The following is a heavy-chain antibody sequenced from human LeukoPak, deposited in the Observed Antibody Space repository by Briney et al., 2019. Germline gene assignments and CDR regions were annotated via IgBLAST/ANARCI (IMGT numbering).Heavy chain of an antibody. CDR3: AGLSGGVVWSAGSFYIDS. Sequence: GESLKISCKGSGYRFTSDWIGWVRQMPGKGLEWMGIIYPGDSDTRYSPSFQGQVTISADKSVNTAYLQWSSLKASDTAMYYCAGLSGGVVWSAGSFYIDSWGQGTLVTGSS. CDR2: IYPGDSDT. CDR1: GYRFTSDW. D-gene: IGHD2-15*01. V-gene: IGHV5-51*01. J-gene: IGHJ4*02.